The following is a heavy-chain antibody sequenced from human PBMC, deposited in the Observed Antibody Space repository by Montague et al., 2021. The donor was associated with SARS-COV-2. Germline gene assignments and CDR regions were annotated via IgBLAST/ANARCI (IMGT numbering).Heavy chain of an antibody. D-gene: IGHD3-10*01. CDR2: IHHGGST. CDR3: ARLGDGVVPSPILGVGPYYSCYDMDV. Sequence: SETLSLTCAVHGGSFSTYSWNWIRQPPGKGLEWIGEIHHGGSTNYNPSLKSPVTISADTSKNQISLKLTSVAAADTAVYYCARLGDGVVPSPILGVGPYYSCYDMDVWGKGTTVTVSS. V-gene: IGHV4-34*01. J-gene: IGHJ6*03. CDR1: GGSFSTYS.